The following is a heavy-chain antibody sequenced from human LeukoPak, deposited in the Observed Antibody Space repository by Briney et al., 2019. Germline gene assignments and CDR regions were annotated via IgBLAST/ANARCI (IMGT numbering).Heavy chain of an antibody. D-gene: IGHD3-10*01. CDR1: GDSVSSNSAA. V-gene: IGHV6-1*01. CDR2: AYYRSKWYN. CDR3: ARCSVTMVRGVIYYYYMDV. Sequence: SQTLSLTCAISGDSVSSNSAAWNWIRQSPSRGLEWLGRAYYRSKWYNDYAVSVKSRITINPDTSKNQFSLQLNSVTPEDTAVYYCARCSVTMVRGVIYYYYMDVWGKGTTVTVSS. J-gene: IGHJ6*03.